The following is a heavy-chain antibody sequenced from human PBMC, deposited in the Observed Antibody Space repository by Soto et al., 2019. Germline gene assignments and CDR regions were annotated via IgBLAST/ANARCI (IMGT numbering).Heavy chain of an antibody. V-gene: IGHV1-18*04. J-gene: IGHJ4*02. CDR1: GYSFTSYS. Sequence: QVQLVQSGPEVKKPGASVKVSCKASGYSFTSYSVVWVRQAPGQGLEWMGWIASYNGHTNYAQKVQDRVTLTTDTSTRTTYMELRNLRSDDTAVYYCARTDSSSSYAFDYWGQGTLVTVSS. CDR2: IASYNGHT. D-gene: IGHD6-13*01. CDR3: ARTDSSSSYAFDY.